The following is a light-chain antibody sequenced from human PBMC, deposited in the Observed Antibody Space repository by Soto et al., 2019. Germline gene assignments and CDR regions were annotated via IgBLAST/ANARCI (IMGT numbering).Light chain of an antibody. CDR2: DAS. CDR1: QSVSSK. J-gene: IGKJ4*01. V-gene: IGKV3-15*01. Sequence: EIVMTQSPATLSVSPGERATLSCRASQSVSSKLAWYQQKPGQAPRLLIHDASTRATGIPVRFSGSGSGTEFTLTISSLQSEDFAIYYCQQYNNWPLGFGGGTKVEIK. CDR3: QQYNNWPLG.